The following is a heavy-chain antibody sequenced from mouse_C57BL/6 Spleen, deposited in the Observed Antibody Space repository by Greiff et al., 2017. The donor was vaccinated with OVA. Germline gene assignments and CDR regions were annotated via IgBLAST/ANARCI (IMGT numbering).Heavy chain of an antibody. CDR1: GYAFSSSW. Sequence: QVQLQQSGPELVKPGASVKISCKASGYAFSSSWMNWVKQRPGKGLEWIGRIYPGDGDTNYNGKFKGKATLTADKSSSTAYMQLSSLTSEDSAVYFCARNDGSSYDYAMDYWGQGTSVTVSS. J-gene: IGHJ4*01. V-gene: IGHV1-82*01. D-gene: IGHD1-1*01. CDR2: IYPGDGDT. CDR3: ARNDGSSYDYAMDY.